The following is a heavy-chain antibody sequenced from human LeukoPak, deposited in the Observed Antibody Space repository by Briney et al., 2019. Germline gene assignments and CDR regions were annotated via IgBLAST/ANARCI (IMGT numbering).Heavy chain of an antibody. CDR3: AVATIPYYYYMDV. D-gene: IGHD5-12*01. V-gene: IGHV4-34*01. J-gene: IGHJ6*03. CDR2: INHSGST. CDR1: GGSFSGYY. Sequence: SETLSLTCAVYGGSFSGYYWSWIRQPPGKGLEWIGEINHSGSTYYNPSLKSRVTISVDTSKNQFSLKLSSVTAADTAVYYCAVATIPYYYYMDVWGKGTTVTISS.